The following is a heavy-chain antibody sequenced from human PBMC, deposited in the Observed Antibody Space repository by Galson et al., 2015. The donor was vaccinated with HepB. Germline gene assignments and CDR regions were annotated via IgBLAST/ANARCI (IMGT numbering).Heavy chain of an antibody. CDR2: IRYDGSNK. J-gene: IGHJ4*02. V-gene: IGHV3-30*02. CDR3: ARDFLAFDY. D-gene: IGHD5-12*01. CDR1: GFTFSSYG. Sequence: SLRLSCAASGFTFSSYGMHWVRQAPGKGLEWVAFIRYDGSNKYYADSVKGRFTISRDNSKSTLSLQISSLRAEDTAVYYCARDFLAFDYWGQGALVTVSS.